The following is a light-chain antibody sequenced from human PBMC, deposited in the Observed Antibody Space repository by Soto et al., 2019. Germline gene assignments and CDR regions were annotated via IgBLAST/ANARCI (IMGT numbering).Light chain of an antibody. CDR1: QSVSTY. CDR2: DAS. V-gene: IGKV3-11*01. J-gene: IGKJ3*01. CDR3: QQGSNWPLVT. Sequence: EIVLTQSPATLSLSPGERATLSCRASQSVSTYLAWYQQRPGQPPRLLIYDASSRATGIPARFSGSGSGTDFTLTISSLETEDFAVYYCQQGSNWPLVTFGPGTRVDV.